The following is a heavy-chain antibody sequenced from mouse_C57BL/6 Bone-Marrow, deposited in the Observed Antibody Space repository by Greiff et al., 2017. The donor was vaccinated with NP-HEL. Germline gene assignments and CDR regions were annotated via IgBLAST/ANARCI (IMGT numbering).Heavy chain of an antibody. CDR2: IYPGDGDT. CDR3: ARSGGYYVGWYFDV. V-gene: IGHV1-82*01. D-gene: IGHD2-3*01. CDR1: GYAFSSSW. Sequence: QVQLQQSGPELVKPGASVKISCKASGYAFSSSWMNWVKQRPGKGLEWIGRIYPGDGDTNYNGKFKGKATLTADKSSSTAYMQLSSLTSEDSAVYFCARSGGYYVGWYFDVWGTGTTVTVSS. J-gene: IGHJ1*03.